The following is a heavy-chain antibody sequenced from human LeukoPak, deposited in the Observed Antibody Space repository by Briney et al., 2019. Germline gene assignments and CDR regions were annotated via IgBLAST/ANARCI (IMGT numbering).Heavy chain of an antibody. CDR3: ARVNCSSTSCAMVYYYGMDV. D-gene: IGHD2-2*01. V-gene: IGHV3-21*01. Sequence: PGGSLRLSCAASGFTFSSYSMNWVRQAPGKGLEWVSSISSGSSYIYYADSVKGRFTISRDNAKNSLYLQMNSLRAEDTAVYYCARVNCSSTSCAMVYYYGMDVWGQGTTVTVSS. CDR1: GFTFSSYS. J-gene: IGHJ6*02. CDR2: ISSGSSYI.